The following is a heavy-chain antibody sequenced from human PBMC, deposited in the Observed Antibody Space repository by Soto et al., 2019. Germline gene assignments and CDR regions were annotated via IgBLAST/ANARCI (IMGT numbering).Heavy chain of an antibody. Sequence: PSETLSLICNVSGDSISRSRCYWGWNRQPPGKGLERIGNIYHSGITHYNPSLKNRATIPLATSKNQFSLKLSSVSAADTSVYYCARHKQGYSWDIDYWGQGTLVTVSS. D-gene: IGHD5-18*01. CDR2: IYHSGIT. V-gene: IGHV4-39*01. J-gene: IGHJ4*02. CDR3: ARHKQGYSWDIDY. CDR1: GDSISRSRCY.